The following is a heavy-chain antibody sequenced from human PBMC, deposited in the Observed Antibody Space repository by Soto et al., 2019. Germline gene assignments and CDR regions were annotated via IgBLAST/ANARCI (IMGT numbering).Heavy chain of an antibody. Sequence: RASVKVSCKASGYTFTSYAMHWVRQAPGQRLEWMGWINAGNGNTKYSQKFQGRVTITRDTSASTAYMELSSLRSEDTAVYYCARERRYSSSSLDPWGQGTLVTVSS. CDR2: INAGNGNT. CDR3: ARERRYSSSSLDP. J-gene: IGHJ5*02. V-gene: IGHV1-3*01. D-gene: IGHD6-6*01. CDR1: GYTFTSYA.